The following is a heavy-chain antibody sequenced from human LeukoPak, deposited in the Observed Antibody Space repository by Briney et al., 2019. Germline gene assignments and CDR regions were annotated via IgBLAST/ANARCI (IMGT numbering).Heavy chain of an antibody. J-gene: IGHJ5*02. CDR2: IYHSGST. V-gene: IGHV4-4*02. Sequence: SETLSLTCAVSGGSISSSNWWSWGRQPPGKGLEWIGEIYHSGSTNYNPSLKSRVTISVDKSKNQFSLKLSSVTAADTAVYYCAREPILGLLKFDPWGQGTLVTVSS. CDR3: AREPILGLLKFDP. D-gene: IGHD3-9*01. CDR1: GGSISSSNW.